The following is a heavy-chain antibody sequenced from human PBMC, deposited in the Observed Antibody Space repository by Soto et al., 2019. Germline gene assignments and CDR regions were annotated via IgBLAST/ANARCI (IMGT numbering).Heavy chain of an antibody. Sequence: QVQLQQWGAGLLKPSETLSLTCAVYGGSFSGYYWCWIRQPPGKGLEWIGEINHSGSTNYNPSLKSRATISVDTSKNQFSLKLSSVTAADTAVYYCARRGRIAAAGHDYWGQGTLVTVSS. CDR2: INHSGST. J-gene: IGHJ4*02. D-gene: IGHD6-13*01. CDR3: ARRGRIAAAGHDY. CDR1: GGSFSGYY. V-gene: IGHV4-34*01.